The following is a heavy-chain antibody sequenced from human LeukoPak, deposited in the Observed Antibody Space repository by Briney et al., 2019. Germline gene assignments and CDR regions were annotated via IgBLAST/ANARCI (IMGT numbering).Heavy chain of an antibody. CDR2: IYYSGST. CDR1: GGSISSYY. Sequence: SETLSLTCTVSGGSISSYYWSWIRQPPGKGLEWIGYIYYSGSTNYNPSLKSRVTISVDTSKNQFSLKLSSVTAADTAVHYCARVRYYDSSGYYMSNDWDYYYMDVWGKGTTVTISS. CDR3: ARVRYYDSSGYYMSNDWDYYYMDV. D-gene: IGHD3-22*01. J-gene: IGHJ6*03. V-gene: IGHV4-59*01.